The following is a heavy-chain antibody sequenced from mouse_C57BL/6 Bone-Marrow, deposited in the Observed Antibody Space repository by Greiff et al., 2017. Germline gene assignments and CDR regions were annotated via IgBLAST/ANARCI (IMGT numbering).Heavy chain of an antibody. V-gene: IGHV1-81*01. Sequence: QVQLQQSGAELARPGASVKLSCKASGYTFTSYGISWVKQRTGQGLEWIGEIYPRSGNTYYNEKFKGKATLTADKSSSTAYMELRSLTSEDSAVYFCARKEGEFAYGGQGTVVTVSA. CDR3: ARKEGEFAY. J-gene: IGHJ3*01. CDR2: IYPRSGNT. CDR1: GYTFTSYG.